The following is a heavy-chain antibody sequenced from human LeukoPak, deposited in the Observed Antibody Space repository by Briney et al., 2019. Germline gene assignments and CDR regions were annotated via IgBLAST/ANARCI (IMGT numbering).Heavy chain of an antibody. V-gene: IGHV1-8*01. CDR3: ARGLRQGESEGLRFLEWLSHGYYYYGMDV. Sequence: GASVKVSCKASGYTFTSYDINWVRQAPGQGLEWMGWMNPNSGNTGYAQKFQGRVTMTRNTSISTAYMELSSLRSEDTAVYYCARGLRQGESEGLRFLEWLSHGYYYYGMDVWGQGTTVTVSS. J-gene: IGHJ6*02. CDR2: MNPNSGNT. CDR1: GYTFTSYD. D-gene: IGHD3-3*01.